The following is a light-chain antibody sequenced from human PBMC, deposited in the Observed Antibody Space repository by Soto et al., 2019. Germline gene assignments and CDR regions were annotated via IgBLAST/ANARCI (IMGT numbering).Light chain of an antibody. CDR1: QSVGNSH. CDR3: QQYGNSPPGT. Sequence: ETGLTQSPGTLYFSPGERATLSCRASQSVGNSHVAWYQQRRGLPPRLLIYGASNRATGIPDRFRGSVSGADFTLNISRLEPEDFAVYFCQQYGNSPPGTFGQGTRL. J-gene: IGKJ5*01. CDR2: GAS. V-gene: IGKV3-20*01.